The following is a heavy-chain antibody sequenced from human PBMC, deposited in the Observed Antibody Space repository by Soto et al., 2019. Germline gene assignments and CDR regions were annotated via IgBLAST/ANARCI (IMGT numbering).Heavy chain of an antibody. CDR2: INHSGST. Sequence: QVQLQQWGAGVLKPSETLSLTCAVYGGSFSAYYWSWIRQPPGKGLEWIGEINHSGSTNYNPSLKSRVTRSVDTSKNQFSLKLTSVTAADTAVHYCARVRWDQPWVFDYWGQGTLVTVSS. J-gene: IGHJ4*02. V-gene: IGHV4-34*01. CDR1: GGSFSAYY. CDR3: ARVRWDQPWVFDY. D-gene: IGHD1-26*01.